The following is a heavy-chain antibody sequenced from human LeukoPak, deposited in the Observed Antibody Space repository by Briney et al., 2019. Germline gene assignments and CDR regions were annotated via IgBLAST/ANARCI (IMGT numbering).Heavy chain of an antibody. V-gene: IGHV4-30-2*01. D-gene: IGHD1-26*01. J-gene: IGHJ6*02. Sequence: PSQTLSLTCAVSGGSISSGGYSWSWIRQPPGKGLEWIGYIYHSGSTYYNPSLESRVTISVDTSKNQISLKLTSVTAADTGRYFCARQGGGTLGGYYFFGFDVWGQGTTVTVSS. CDR2: IYHSGST. CDR1: GGSISSGGYS. CDR3: ARQGGGTLGGYYFFGFDV.